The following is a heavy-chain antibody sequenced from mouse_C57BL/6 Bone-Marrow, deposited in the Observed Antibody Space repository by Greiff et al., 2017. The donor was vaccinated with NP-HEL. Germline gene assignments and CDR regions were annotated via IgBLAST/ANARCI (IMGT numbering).Heavy chain of an antibody. Sequence: QVQLKESGAELVKPGASVKMSCKASGYTFTSYWITWVKQRPGQGLEWIGDIYPGSGSTNYNEKFKSKATLTVDTSSSTAYMQLSSLTSEDSAVYYCARYGYDYAMDYWGQGTSVTVSS. CDR1: GYTFTSYW. J-gene: IGHJ4*01. CDR2: IYPGSGST. V-gene: IGHV1-55*01. D-gene: IGHD2-2*01. CDR3: ARYGYDYAMDY.